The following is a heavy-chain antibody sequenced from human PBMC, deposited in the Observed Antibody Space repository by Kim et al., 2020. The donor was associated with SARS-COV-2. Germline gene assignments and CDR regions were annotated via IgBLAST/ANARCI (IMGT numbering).Heavy chain of an antibody. CDR1: GFTFSPYA. Sequence: GGSLRLSCEASGFTFSPYAMTWVRQAPGKGLEWVSLINSGATSTYYADSVKGRFTISRDDSKNILYLQMNSLRAEDTAVYYCAKYQVPTYFYYYPVDAWGQGTMVTVSS. CDR3: AKYQVPTYFYYYPVDA. V-gene: IGHV3-23*03. D-gene: IGHD2-2*01. J-gene: IGHJ6*02. CDR2: INSGATST.